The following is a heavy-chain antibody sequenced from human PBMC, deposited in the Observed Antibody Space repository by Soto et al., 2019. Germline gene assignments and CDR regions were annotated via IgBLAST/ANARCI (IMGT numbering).Heavy chain of an antibody. CDR1: GGSISSYY. J-gene: IGHJ4*02. D-gene: IGHD2-8*01. Sequence: SETLSLTCTVSGGSISSYYWSWIRQPPGKGLEWIGYIYYSGSTNYNPSLKSRVTISVDTSKNQFSLKLSSVTAADTAVYYCAREGGHGLYYFDYWGQGTLVTVSS. V-gene: IGHV4-59*01. CDR3: AREGGHGLYYFDY. CDR2: IYYSGST.